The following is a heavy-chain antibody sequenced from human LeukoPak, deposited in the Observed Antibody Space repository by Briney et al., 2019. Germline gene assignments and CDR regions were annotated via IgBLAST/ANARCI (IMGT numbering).Heavy chain of an antibody. CDR3: ARGFHRYNYDSGAYSVY. J-gene: IGHJ4*02. CDR1: GFTFTSYG. D-gene: IGHD3-22*01. CDR2: ISSSSSYI. V-gene: IGHV3-21*01. Sequence: GGSLRLSCAVSGFTFTSYGMSWVRQAPGKGLEWVSSISSSSSYIFYADSVRGRFTISRDNAKNSLYLQMNSLRAEDTAVYYCARGFHRYNYDSGAYSVYWGQGTLVTVSS.